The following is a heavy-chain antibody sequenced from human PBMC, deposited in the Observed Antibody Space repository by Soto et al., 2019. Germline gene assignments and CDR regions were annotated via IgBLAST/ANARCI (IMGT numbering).Heavy chain of an antibody. D-gene: IGHD6-19*01. CDR2: IRRKANSYTT. CDR3: AMLGGWSGGSSGMDV. V-gene: IGHV3-72*01. Sequence: EVQLVESGRGWVQPGGTLRLSCAASGHVFGDYHMDWVRQAPGKGLEWVGRIRRKANSYTTEYAASVKGRFTISRDDSTNSLYLQMNSLKSEDTAVYYCAMLGGWSGGSSGMDVWGQGTTVTVSS. CDR1: GHVFGDYH. J-gene: IGHJ6*02.